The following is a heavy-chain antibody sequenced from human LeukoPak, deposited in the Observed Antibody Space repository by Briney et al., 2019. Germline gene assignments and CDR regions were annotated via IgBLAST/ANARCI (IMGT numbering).Heavy chain of an antibody. V-gene: IGHV3-74*01. CDR2: INGDGSST. CDR1: GFTFSSDW. Sequence: GGALRLSCAASGFTFSSDWMYWVRQAPGKGVVWVSRINGDGSSTTYAASVKGRFTISRDNAKNTLYLQMNSLRAEDTAVYYCAKSGTTVTHNWFDPWGQGTLVTVSS. J-gene: IGHJ5*02. D-gene: IGHD4-17*01. CDR3: AKSGTTVTHNWFDP.